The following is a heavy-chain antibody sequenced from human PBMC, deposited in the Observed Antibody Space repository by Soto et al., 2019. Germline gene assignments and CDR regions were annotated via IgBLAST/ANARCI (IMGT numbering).Heavy chain of an antibody. Sequence: TLSLTCTVSGVSMHNSHSFWGWIRQPPGKGLEFIGNVYYSGGAHYNPSLKSRVAISVDTANNQVSLKMSSVTAADTAVYYCGRVVEGATRHTDFDSWGQGTLVTVSS. D-gene: IGHD2-21*01. J-gene: IGHJ5*01. CDR2: VYYSGGA. V-gene: IGHV4-39*01. CDR3: GRVVEGATRHTDFDS. CDR1: GVSMHNSHSF.